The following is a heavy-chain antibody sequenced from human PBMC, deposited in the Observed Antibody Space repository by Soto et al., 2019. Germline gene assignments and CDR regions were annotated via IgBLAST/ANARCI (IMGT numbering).Heavy chain of an antibody. J-gene: IGHJ4*01. CDR1: NYSISRGYY. CDR2: MYHSGTT. V-gene: IGHV4-38-2*02. Sequence: SQALSVTCTGSNYSISRGYYWGWIRQSPGEGLEWIVSMYHSGTTYYNPSLKSRVTISIDTSKNQFSLKLTSVSSADSAVYFCSSVPFGPIDYWGQGTLVIAYS. D-gene: IGHD3-3*01. CDR3: SSVPFGPIDY.